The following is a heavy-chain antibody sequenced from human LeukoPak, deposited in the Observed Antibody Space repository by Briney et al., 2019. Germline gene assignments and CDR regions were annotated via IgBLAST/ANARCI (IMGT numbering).Heavy chain of an antibody. CDR2: MNPNSGNT. J-gene: IGHJ4*02. CDR1: GYTFTSYD. Sequence: ASVKVSCTASGYTFTSYDINWVRQATGHGLEWMGWMNPNSGNTGYAQKFQGRVTMTRNTSISTAYMELSSLRSEDTAVYYCARGRRSVYFGVERPDYRGQGTLVTVSS. D-gene: IGHD3-3*01. V-gene: IGHV1-8*01. CDR3: ARGRRSVYFGVERPDY.